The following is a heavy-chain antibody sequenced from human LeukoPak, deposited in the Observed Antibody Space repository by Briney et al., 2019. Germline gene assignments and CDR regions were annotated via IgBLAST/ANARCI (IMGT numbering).Heavy chain of an antibody. V-gene: IGHV3-23*01. CDR3: AKDSAALVAYYYGMDP. CDR1: GFTFSSYA. D-gene: IGHD2-15*01. CDR2: ISGSGGST. J-gene: IGHJ6*02. Sequence: GGSLRLSCAASGFTFSSYAMSWVRQAPGKGLEWVSAISGSGGSTYYADSVKGRFTISRDNSKNTLYLQMNSPRAEDTAVYHCAKDSAALVAYYYGMDPWGQGTTVTVSS.